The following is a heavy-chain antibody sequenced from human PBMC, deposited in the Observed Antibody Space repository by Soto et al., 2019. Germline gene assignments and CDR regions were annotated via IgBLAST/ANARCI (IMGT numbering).Heavy chain of an antibody. Sequence: SETLSLTCTVSGGSISSYYWSWIRQPPGKGLEWIGYIYYSGSTNYNPSLKSRVTISVDTSMNQFSLKLSSVTAADTAVYYCAREIPGIAVAGTERNWFDPWGQGTLVTVSS. J-gene: IGHJ5*02. CDR1: GGSISSYY. CDR2: IYYSGST. D-gene: IGHD6-19*01. V-gene: IGHV4-59*08. CDR3: AREIPGIAVAGTERNWFDP.